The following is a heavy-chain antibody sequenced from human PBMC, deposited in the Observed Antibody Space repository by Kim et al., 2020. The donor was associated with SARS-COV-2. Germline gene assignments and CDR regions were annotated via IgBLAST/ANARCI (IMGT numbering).Heavy chain of an antibody. Sequence: SETLSLTCTVSGGSISSSSYYWGWIRQPPGKGLEWIGSIYYSGSTYYNPSLKSRVTISVDTSKNQFSLKLSSVTAADTAVYYCARPNSSSSGRSNWFDPWGQGTLVTVSS. J-gene: IGHJ5*02. D-gene: IGHD6-6*01. V-gene: IGHV4-39*01. CDR2: IYYSGST. CDR3: ARPNSSSSGRSNWFDP. CDR1: GGSISSSSYY.